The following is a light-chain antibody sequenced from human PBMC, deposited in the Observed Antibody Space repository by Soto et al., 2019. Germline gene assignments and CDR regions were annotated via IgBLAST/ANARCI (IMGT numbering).Light chain of an antibody. J-gene: IGLJ2*01. CDR3: CSYAGSSTFVV. CDR2: EGS. Sequence: QSALTQPASVSGSPGQASTISCTGTSSDVGSYNLVSWYQQHSGKAPKLMIYEGSKRPSGVSNRFSGSKSGNTASLTISGLQAEDEADYYCCSYAGSSTFVVFGGGTKLTVL. V-gene: IGLV2-23*03. CDR1: SSDVGSYNL.